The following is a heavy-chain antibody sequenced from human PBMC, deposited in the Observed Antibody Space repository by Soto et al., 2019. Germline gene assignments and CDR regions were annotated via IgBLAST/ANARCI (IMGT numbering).Heavy chain of an antibody. Sequence: LRLSCAASGFTFSSSGMHWVRQAPGKGLEWVAVMSYDGSIKYYGDSVKGRFTISRDNSKNTLYVQMNSLRVEDTAVYYCAREWGWPNGLDPWGQGTLVTVSS. J-gene: IGHJ5*02. V-gene: IGHV3-30*03. CDR1: GFTFSSSG. CDR3: AREWGWPNGLDP. CDR2: MSYDGSIK. D-gene: IGHD3-16*01.